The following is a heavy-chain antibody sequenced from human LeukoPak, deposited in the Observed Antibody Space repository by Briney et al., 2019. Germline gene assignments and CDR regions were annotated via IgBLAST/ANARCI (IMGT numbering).Heavy chain of an antibody. CDR3: AREGWTTAGYYYYYYMDV. CDR1: GGTFSSYA. V-gene: IGHV1-18*01. D-gene: IGHD4-17*01. Sequence: GASVKVSCKASGGTFSSYAISWVRQAPGQGLEWMGWISAYNGNTNYAQKLQGRVTMTTDTSTSTAYMELRSLRSDDTAVYYCAREGWTTAGYYYYYYMDVWGKGTTVTVSS. J-gene: IGHJ6*03. CDR2: ISAYNGNT.